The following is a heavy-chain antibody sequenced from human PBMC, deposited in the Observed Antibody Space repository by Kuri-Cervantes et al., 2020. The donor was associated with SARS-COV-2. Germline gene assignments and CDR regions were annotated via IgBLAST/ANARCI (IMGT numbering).Heavy chain of an antibody. Sequence: GESLKISCKGSGYSFTSYWISWVRQMPGKGLEWMGRIDPSDSDTRYSPSFQGQVTISADKSISTAYLQWSSLRSEDTAVYYCATAVPVIGTYRHYQYYYGMDVWGQGTTVTVSS. V-gene: IGHV5-10-1*04. CDR1: GYSFTSYW. CDR3: ATAVPVIGTYRHYQYYYGMDV. CDR2: IDPSDSDT. D-gene: IGHD6-25*01. J-gene: IGHJ6*02.